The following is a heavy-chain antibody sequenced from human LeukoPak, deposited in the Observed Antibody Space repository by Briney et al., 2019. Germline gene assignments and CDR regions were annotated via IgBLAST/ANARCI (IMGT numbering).Heavy chain of an antibody. Sequence: GGSLRLSCAASGFTFSSYGMSWVRQAPGKGLEWVSYISSTGSTIYYADSLRGRFTISRDNAKNSLYLQMNSLRAEDTAVYYCARVGDILVAPPYYYYMDVWGKGTTVTISS. CDR1: GFTFSSYG. CDR3: ARVGDILVAPPYYYYMDV. D-gene: IGHD2-2*01. V-gene: IGHV3-48*04. CDR2: ISSTGSTI. J-gene: IGHJ6*03.